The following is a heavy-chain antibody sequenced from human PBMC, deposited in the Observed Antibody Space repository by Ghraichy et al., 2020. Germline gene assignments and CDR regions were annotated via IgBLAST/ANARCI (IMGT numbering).Heavy chain of an antibody. J-gene: IGHJ6*04. CDR1: GFTFSSYW. D-gene: IGHD2-15*01. CDR2: IKQDGSEK. CDR3: ARNLPYCRGGSCYSWKRYYYYHYGMHG. Sequence: GGSLRLSCAASGFTFSSYWISWVRQAPGKGLEWVANIKQDGSEKYYVDSVKGRFTISRDNAKNSLYLQMNSLRAEDTAVYYCARNLPYCRGGSCYSWKRYYYYHYGMHGWGDGTTVTVSS. V-gene: IGHV3-7*01.